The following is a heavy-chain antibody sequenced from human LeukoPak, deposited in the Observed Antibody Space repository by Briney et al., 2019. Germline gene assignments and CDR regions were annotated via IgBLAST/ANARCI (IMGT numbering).Heavy chain of an antibody. CDR2: IYYSGST. CDR1: GFTFSSYA. V-gene: IGHV4-30-4*08. J-gene: IGHJ4*02. Sequence: LRLSCAASGFTFSSYAMSWIRQPPGKGREWIGYIYYSGSTYYNPSLKSRVTISVDTSKDQFSLKLSSVTVADTAVDYCARVGLSLDYWGQGTLVTVSS. CDR3: ARVGLSLDY.